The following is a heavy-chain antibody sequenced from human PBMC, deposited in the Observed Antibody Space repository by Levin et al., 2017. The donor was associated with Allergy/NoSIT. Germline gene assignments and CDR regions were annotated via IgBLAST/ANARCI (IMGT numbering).Heavy chain of an antibody. D-gene: IGHD6-19*01. CDR1: GGSISSSSYY. J-gene: IGHJ6*03. CDR2: IYYSGST. Sequence: SETLSLTCTVSGGSISSSSYYWGWIRQPPGKGLEWIGSIYYSGSTYYNPSLKSRVTISVDTSKNQFSLKLSSVTAADTAVYYCARQVGVAVPYYYYYMDVWGKGTTVTASS. CDR3: ARQVGVAVPYYYYYMDV. V-gene: IGHV4-39*01.